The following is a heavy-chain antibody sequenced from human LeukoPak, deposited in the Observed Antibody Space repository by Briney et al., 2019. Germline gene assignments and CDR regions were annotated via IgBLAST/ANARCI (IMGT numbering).Heavy chain of an antibody. CDR1: GFTFSSYA. CDR2: ISGSGGST. Sequence: PGGSLRLSCAASGFTFSSYAMGWVRQAPGKGLEWVSAISGSGGSTYYADSVKGRFTISRDNSKNTLYLQMNSLRAEDTAVYYCAKVAGAYSSSWYVDYWGQGTLVTVSS. D-gene: IGHD6-13*01. CDR3: AKVAGAYSSSWYVDY. J-gene: IGHJ4*02. V-gene: IGHV3-23*01.